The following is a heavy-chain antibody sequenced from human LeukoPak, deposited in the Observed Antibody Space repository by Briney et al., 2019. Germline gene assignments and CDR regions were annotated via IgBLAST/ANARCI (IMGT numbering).Heavy chain of an antibody. D-gene: IGHD2-21*02. CDR2: IYSGGST. CDR1: GFTVSDSY. J-gene: IGHJ4*02. V-gene: IGHV3-66*01. CDR3: ARDLSVLTATPRDY. Sequence: GSLRLSCAASGFTVSDSYMSWVRQAPGKGLEWVSVIYSGGSTYYADSVKGRFTITRDNSNNTLYLQMNSLRVEDTAMYYCARDLSVLTATPRDYWGQGTLVTVSS.